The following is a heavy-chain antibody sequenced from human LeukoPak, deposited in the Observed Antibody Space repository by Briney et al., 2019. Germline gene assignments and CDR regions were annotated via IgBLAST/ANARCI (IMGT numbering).Heavy chain of an antibody. CDR3: ARAPPARRYCSSTSCYPNRFDP. CDR1: GYTFTSYD. Sequence: ASVKVSCKASGYTFTSYDINWVRQATGQGLEWMGWMNPNSGNTGYAQKFQGRVTMTRNTSISTAYMELSRLRSEDTAVYYCARAPPARRYCSSTSCYPNRFDPWGQGTLVTVSS. V-gene: IGHV1-8*01. J-gene: IGHJ5*02. CDR2: MNPNSGNT. D-gene: IGHD2-2*01.